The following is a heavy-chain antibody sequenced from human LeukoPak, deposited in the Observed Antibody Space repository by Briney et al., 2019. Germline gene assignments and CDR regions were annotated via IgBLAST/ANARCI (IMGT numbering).Heavy chain of an antibody. Sequence: QTGGSLRLSCAASGFTFSSYAMHWVRQAPGKGLEYVSAISSNGGSTYYANSVKGRFTISRDNSKNTLYLQMGSLRAEDMAVYYCARARSGLYSSVGAFDIWGQGTMVTVSS. V-gene: IGHV3-64*01. D-gene: IGHD1-26*01. CDR1: GFTFSSYA. J-gene: IGHJ3*02. CDR2: ISSNGGST. CDR3: ARARSGLYSSVGAFDI.